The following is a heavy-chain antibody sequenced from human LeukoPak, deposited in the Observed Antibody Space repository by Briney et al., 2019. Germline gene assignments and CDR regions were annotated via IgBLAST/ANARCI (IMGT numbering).Heavy chain of an antibody. CDR3: AKDRIDRATQA. D-gene: IGHD1-14*01. CDR2: ICESGGRT. J-gene: IGHJ5*02. CDR1: GFTFNSFE. V-gene: IGHV3-23*01. Sequence: GGSLRLSCAASGFTFNSFEMNWVRQAPWKELEWVSGICESGGRTDYAGSVRGRFTISRDNSKDTLYLQMSSLRVEDTAVYYCAKDRIDRATQAWGQGTLVTVSS.